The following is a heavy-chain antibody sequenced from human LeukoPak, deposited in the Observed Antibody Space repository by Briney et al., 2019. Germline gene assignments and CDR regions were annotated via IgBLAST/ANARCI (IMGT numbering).Heavy chain of an antibody. V-gene: IGHV3-23*01. D-gene: IGHD1-26*01. CDR1: GLTFSSYG. CDR2: ISGSGGST. CDR3: ASGGIYYGAAFDF. J-gene: IGHJ4*02. Sequence: GGSLRLSCVVSGLTFSSYGMSWVRQAPGMGLEWVSAISGSGGSTYYADSVKGRFTISRDNSKNTLYMQMNSLRAEDTALYYCASGGIYYGAAFDFWGQGSLVTVSS.